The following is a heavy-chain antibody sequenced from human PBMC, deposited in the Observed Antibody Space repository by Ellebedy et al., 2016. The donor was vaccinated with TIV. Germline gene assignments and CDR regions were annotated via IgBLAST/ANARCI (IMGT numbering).Heavy chain of an antibody. CDR1: GYTFSRHY. CDR2: INTSSGST. J-gene: IGHJ4*02. V-gene: IGHV1-46*01. Sequence: AASVKVSCKASGYTFSRHYIHWVRQPPGQGLEWMGIINTSSGSTNYAQKFQGRVTMTRDTSTSTVYMELSSLRSEDTAVYYCARDRSRDGYKDHWGQGTLVTVSS. D-gene: IGHD5-24*01. CDR3: ARDRSRDGYKDH.